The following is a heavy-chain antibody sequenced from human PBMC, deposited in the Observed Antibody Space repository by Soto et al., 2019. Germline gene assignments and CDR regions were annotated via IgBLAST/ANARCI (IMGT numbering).Heavy chain of an antibody. CDR2: ISGSGGST. CDR3: AKAYSSGSDYYYNMDV. J-gene: IGHJ6*03. D-gene: IGHD6-25*01. Sequence: EVQLLESGGGLVQPGGSLRLSCAASGFIFSSYALSWVRQVPGKGLEWVSGISGSGGSTYYADSVKGRFTISRDNSKSTLYLQMNSLRAEDTAVYYCAKAYSSGSDYYYNMDVWGKGTTVTVSS. V-gene: IGHV3-23*01. CDR1: GFIFSSYA.